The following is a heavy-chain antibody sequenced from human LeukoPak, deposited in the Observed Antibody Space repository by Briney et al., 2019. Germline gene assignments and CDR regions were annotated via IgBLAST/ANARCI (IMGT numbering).Heavy chain of an antibody. CDR2: ISTSSSYI. CDR3: ARDPGSTQTLHDAFDI. J-gene: IGHJ3*02. V-gene: IGHV3-21*01. CDR1: GFTFSSYS. Sequence: GGSLRLSCAASGFTFSSYSMNWVRQAPGKGLEWVSFISTSSSYIYYADSVKGRFTISRDNARNSVYLQMNSLRAEDTAVYYCARDPGSTQTLHDAFDIWGQGTMVTVSS. D-gene: IGHD1-26*01.